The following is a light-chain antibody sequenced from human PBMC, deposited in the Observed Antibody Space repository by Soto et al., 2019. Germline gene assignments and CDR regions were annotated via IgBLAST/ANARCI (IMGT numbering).Light chain of an antibody. CDR1: SSDVGSYNY. V-gene: IGLV2-8*01. J-gene: IGLJ2*01. Sequence: QSALTQPPSASGSPGQSVTISCTGTSSDVGSYNYVSWYQQHPDKAPKLMIYEVNKRPSGVPDRFSGSKSGNTASLTVSGLQAEDEADYYCTSYAGSNNPVVFGGGTQLTVL. CDR3: TSYAGSNNPVV. CDR2: EVN.